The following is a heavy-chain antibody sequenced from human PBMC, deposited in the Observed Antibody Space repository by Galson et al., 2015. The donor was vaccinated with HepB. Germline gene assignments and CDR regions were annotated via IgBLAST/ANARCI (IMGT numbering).Heavy chain of an antibody. CDR2: IYPGDSDT. CDR1: GHSFSSYW. D-gene: IGHD3-22*01. J-gene: IGHJ4*02. Sequence: QSGAEVKKPGESLKISCKGSGHSFSSYWIGWVRQMPGKGLEWMGIIYPGDSDTRYSPSFQGQVTISADKSISTAYLQWSSLKASDTAMYYCARGYYDSSGYYSSFDYWGQGTLVTVSS. CDR3: ARGYYDSSGYYSSFDY. V-gene: IGHV5-51*03.